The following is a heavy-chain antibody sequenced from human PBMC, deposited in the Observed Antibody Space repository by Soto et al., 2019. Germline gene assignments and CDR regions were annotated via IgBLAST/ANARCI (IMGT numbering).Heavy chain of an antibody. Sequence: EVQLLESGGGLVQPGGSLRLSCAVSGFTFSNYAMSWVRQAPGKGLEWVSSISNSGASTYYADSVKGRFTISRDNSKNTLYLQMNSLRADDTAXXYCADPYSSSPHFDYWGQGTLVTVSS. D-gene: IGHD6-13*01. J-gene: IGHJ4*02. CDR2: ISNSGAST. CDR3: ADPYSSSPHFDY. CDR1: GFTFSNYA. V-gene: IGHV3-23*01.